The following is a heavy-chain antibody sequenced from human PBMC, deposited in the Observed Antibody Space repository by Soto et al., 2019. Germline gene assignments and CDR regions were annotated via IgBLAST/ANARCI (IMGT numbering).Heavy chain of an antibody. CDR3: GRQYSYDLTDY. CDR2: IYYRGST. D-gene: IGHD5-18*01. V-gene: IGHV4-61*01. CDR1: GGSVSRETYY. J-gene: IGHJ4*02. Sequence: SQTLPLPWTVSGGSVSRETYYWSWIRQPQGKGLEWIGYIYYRGSTNYNPSLKSRVTISVDTCKNQCSLKLSSVTASDTAVYECGRQYSYDLTDYWSQGSLVTVSS.